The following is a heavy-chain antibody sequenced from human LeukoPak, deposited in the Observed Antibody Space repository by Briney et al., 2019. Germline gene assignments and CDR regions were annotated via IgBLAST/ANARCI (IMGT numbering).Heavy chain of an antibody. CDR2: ISSSGSTI. D-gene: IGHD3-16*01. CDR3: ARETCVWGIDY. CDR1: VFTHSRYE. J-gene: IGHJ4*02. Sequence: GGSLRLSCAASVFTHSRYEMNWVRPAPGKGLEWVSYISSSGSTIYYAHSRKGRFTISRDKTKNSLYQQMNSLRAEDTAVYYCARETCVWGIDYWGQGTLVTVSS. V-gene: IGHV3-48*03.